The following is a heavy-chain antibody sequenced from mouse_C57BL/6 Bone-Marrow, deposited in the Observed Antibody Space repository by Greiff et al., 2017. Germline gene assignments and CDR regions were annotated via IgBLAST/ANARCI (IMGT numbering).Heavy chain of an antibody. V-gene: IGHV4-1*02. Sequence: EVQVVESGGGLVQPGGSLKLSCAASGFDFSRYWMRWVRQAPGKGLEWIGEINPDSSTINYTPSLKDKFIISRDNAKNTVYLQMSKVTSEDTALYYCARPGYYSWLAHWGQGTLVTVSA. CDR2: INPDSSTI. CDR3: ARPGYYSWLAH. D-gene: IGHD2-12*01. CDR1: GFDFSRYW. J-gene: IGHJ3*01.